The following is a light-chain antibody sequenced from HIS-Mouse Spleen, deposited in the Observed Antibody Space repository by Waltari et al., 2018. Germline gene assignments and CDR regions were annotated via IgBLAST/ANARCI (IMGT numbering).Light chain of an antibody. CDR3: YSTDSSGNHRV. V-gene: IGLV3-10*01. CDR2: EDS. CDR1: ALPKTY. J-gene: IGLJ2*01. Sequence: SYELTQPPSVSVSPGQTARLTCSGHALPKTYAYWYQQKSGQATVLVIYEDSKRPSGIPERFSGSSSGTMATLTISGAQVEDEADYYCYSTDSSGNHRVFGGGTKLTVL.